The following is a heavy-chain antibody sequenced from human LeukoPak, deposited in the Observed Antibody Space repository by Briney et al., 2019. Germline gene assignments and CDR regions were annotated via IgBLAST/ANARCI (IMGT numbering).Heavy chain of an antibody. CDR2: ISSSGSTI. Sequence: GGSLRLSCAASGFTFSSYEMNWVRQAPGKGLEWVSYISSSGSTIYYADSVKGRFTISRDNAKNSLYLQMTSLRAEDTAVYYCARDYDFWSGFDYWGQGTLVTVSS. D-gene: IGHD3-3*01. CDR3: ARDYDFWSGFDY. CDR1: GFTFSSYE. V-gene: IGHV3-48*03. J-gene: IGHJ4*02.